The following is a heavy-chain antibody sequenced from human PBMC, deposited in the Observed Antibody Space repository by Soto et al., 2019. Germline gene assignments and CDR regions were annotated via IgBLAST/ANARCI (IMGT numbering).Heavy chain of an antibody. Sequence: QVHLQESGPGLVKPSGTLSLTCGVSGASVSSSHWWTWVRQPPGKGLEWIGESYHVSFTSYNPSLKSRVIMSMDRSRNKFSLKLRSVTGAKTAVHYCARVRPPTCTRPAAVLYYVDEWAKGSLVNVSS. V-gene: IGHV4-4*02. CDR1: GASVSSSHW. CDR2: SYHVSFT. CDR3: ARVRPPTCTRPAAVLYYVDE. J-gene: IGHJ4*02. D-gene: IGHD2-2*01.